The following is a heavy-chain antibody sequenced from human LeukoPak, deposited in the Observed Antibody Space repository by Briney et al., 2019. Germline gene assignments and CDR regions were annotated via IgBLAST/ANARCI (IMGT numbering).Heavy chain of an antibody. J-gene: IGHJ4*02. V-gene: IGHV3-7*01. Sequence: GGSLRLSCAASGFTFSNYWMSWVRQAPGKGLEWVANIKDDGRETFYVDSVKGRFTISRDNAKNSLYLQMNSLRAEDTAVYYCARVALRSFDYWGQGTLGTVSS. CDR3: ARVALRSFDY. CDR1: GFTFSNYW. D-gene: IGHD4-17*01. CDR2: IKDDGRET.